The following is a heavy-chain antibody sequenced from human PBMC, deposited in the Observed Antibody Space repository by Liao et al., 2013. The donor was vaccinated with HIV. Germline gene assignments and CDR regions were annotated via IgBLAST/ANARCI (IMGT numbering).Heavy chain of an antibody. D-gene: IGHD3-10*01. CDR1: HGSVSSYS. CDR2: VSSGGGT. J-gene: IGHJ5*02. Sequence: QVQLQESGPRLVKPSETLSLICGVSHGSVSSYSWNWIRQPAGKTLEWIGRVSSGGGTKYSPLFWSRVTMSVDMSKNQVSLKLSSVTAADTAVYYCARHMWYDSGPFDPWGQGTLVTVSS. V-gene: IGHV4-4*07. CDR3: ARHMWYDSGPFDP.